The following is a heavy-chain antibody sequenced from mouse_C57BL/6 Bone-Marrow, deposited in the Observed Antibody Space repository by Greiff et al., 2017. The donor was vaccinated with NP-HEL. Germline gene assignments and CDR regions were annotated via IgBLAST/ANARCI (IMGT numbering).Heavy chain of an antibody. J-gene: IGHJ4*01. CDR2: ISSGGSYT. Sequence: EVQRVESGGDLVKPGGSLKLSCAASGFTFSSYGMSWVRQTPDKRLEWVATISSGGSYTYYPDSVKGRFTISRDNAKNTLYLQMSSLKSEDTAMYYCARHTSYYYGSSYEAMDYWGQGTSVTVSS. CDR1: GFTFSSYG. CDR3: ARHTSYYYGSSYEAMDY. D-gene: IGHD1-1*01. V-gene: IGHV5-6*01.